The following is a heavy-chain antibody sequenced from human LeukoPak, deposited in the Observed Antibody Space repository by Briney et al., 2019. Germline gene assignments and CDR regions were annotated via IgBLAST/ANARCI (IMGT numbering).Heavy chain of an antibody. J-gene: IGHJ4*02. CDR2: IRSKANSYAA. Sequence: GGSLRLSCAASGFTFSGSAMHWVRQASGKGLEWVGRIRSKANSYAAAYAASVKGRFTISRDDSNNLVFLQMNSLKTEDTAVYYCTADLRYLTTWVWGRGTQVTVSS. V-gene: IGHV3-73*01. CDR3: TADLRYLTTWV. CDR1: GFTFSGSA. D-gene: IGHD1-14*01.